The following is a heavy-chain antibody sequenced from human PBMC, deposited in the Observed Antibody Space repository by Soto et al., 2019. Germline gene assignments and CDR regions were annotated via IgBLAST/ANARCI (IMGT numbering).Heavy chain of an antibody. V-gene: IGHV1-18*01. D-gene: IGHD6-6*01. J-gene: IGHJ4*02. CDR2: ISAYNGNT. CDR1: GYTFTSYH. CDR3: ASDSTPPRE. Sequence: QVQLVQSGAEVKKPGASVKVSCKASGYTFTSYHITWVRQAPGQGLEWMGWISAYNGNTNYAQKLQGRVTMTTDTSTRTSYLELRSRTSDVPPVYYSASDSTPPREWGQGTLVTVSS.